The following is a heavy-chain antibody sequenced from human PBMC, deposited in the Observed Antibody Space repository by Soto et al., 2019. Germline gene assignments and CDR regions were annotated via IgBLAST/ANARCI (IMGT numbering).Heavy chain of an antibody. CDR3: AKDCCTPMAYYYYGMDV. J-gene: IGHJ6*02. CDR2: ISYDGSNK. V-gene: IGHV3-30*18. Sequence: QVQLVESGGGVVQPGRSLRLSCAASGFTFSSYGMHWVRQAPGKGLEWVAVISYDGSNKYYADSVKGRFTISRDNSKNTLYLQMNSLRAEDTAVYYCAKDCCTPMAYYYYGMDVWGQGTTVTVSS. D-gene: IGHD3-10*01. CDR1: GFTFSSYG.